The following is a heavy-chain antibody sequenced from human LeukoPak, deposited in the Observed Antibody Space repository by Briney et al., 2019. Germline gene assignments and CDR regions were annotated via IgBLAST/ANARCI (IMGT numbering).Heavy chain of an antibody. V-gene: IGHV4-39*07. CDR1: GGSISSSSYY. CDR3: ARATTGYCSGGSCYSTFIYFDY. J-gene: IGHJ4*02. D-gene: IGHD2-15*01. CDR2: IYYSRST. Sequence: WEALSLTCTVSGGSISSSSYYWGWIRQPPGKGLEWIGRIYYSRSTYYNPSLKSRVTISVDTSKNQFSLKLSSVTAADTAVYYCARATTGYCSGGSCYSTFIYFDYWGQGTLVTVSS.